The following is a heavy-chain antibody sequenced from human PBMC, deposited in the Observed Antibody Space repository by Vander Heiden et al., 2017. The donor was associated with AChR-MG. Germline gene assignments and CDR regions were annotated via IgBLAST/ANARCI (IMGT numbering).Heavy chain of an antibody. CDR2: INSASGGT. D-gene: IGHD2-2*01. Sequence: QVLLVQSGAEVKKPGASVKVSCKASGYTFTDYYIHWVRQVPGQGLEWMGWINSASGGTSFAKYFQGRVTMTRDTSITTAYMDLSRLTSDDTAFYYCARGGTSRQEPFHLWGQGTMVTVSS. CDR1: GYTFTDYY. CDR3: ARGGTSRQEPFHL. J-gene: IGHJ3*01. V-gene: IGHV1-2*02.